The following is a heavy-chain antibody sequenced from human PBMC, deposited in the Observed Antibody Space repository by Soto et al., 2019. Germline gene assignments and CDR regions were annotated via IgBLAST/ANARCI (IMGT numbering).Heavy chain of an antibody. CDR2: IGTAGDT. CDR1: GLTFSSYD. J-gene: IGHJ6*02. Sequence: GGSMRLSCAASGLTFSSYDMHWVRQATGKGLEWVSAIGTAGDTYYPGSVKGRFTISRENAKNSLYLQMNSLRAEDTAVYYCARAPYYYDSSGYQTSYGMDVWGQGTTVTVSS. D-gene: IGHD3-22*01. CDR3: ARAPYYYDSSGYQTSYGMDV. V-gene: IGHV3-13*01.